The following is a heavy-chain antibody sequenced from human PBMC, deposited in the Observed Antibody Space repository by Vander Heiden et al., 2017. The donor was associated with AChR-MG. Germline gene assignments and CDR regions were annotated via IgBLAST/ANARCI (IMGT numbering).Heavy chain of an antibody. V-gene: IGHV5-51*01. J-gene: IGHJ4*02. Sequence: EVQLVQSGAAVKEPGDSLKISWNGSGYSLTNYWNGWRRQMPGKGLEWMGSIYPGDSDIRYSPSFQGQLTISVDKSVTTAYLQWSSLKASDTAMYYCARSYDSSGRYFDYWGQGALVTVSS. CDR1: GYSLTNYW. CDR2: IYPGDSDI. CDR3: ARSYDSSGRYFDY. D-gene: IGHD3-22*01.